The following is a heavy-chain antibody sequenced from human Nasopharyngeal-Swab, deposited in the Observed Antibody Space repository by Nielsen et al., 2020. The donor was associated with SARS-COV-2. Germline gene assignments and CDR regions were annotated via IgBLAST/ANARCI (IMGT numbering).Heavy chain of an antibody. Sequence: GESPKISCSASGFTFRTYSMNWVRQAPGKGLEWVAHITASSSATNYADFVRGRFTISRDNARNSLYLQMNTLRNEDTAVFYCATGRDYGFDIWGQGTMVAVSS. CDR2: ITASSSAT. J-gene: IGHJ3*02. V-gene: IGHV3-48*02. D-gene: IGHD4/OR15-4a*01. CDR1: GFTFRTYS. CDR3: ATGRDYGFDI.